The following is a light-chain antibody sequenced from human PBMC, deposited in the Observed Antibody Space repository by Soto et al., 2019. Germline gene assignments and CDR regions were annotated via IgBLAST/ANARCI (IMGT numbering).Light chain of an antibody. CDR1: QSVSPY. CDR3: QQYNNWPRAT. Sequence: EIVMTQSPAALSVSPGERATLSCRASQSVSPYLAWYQQKPGQAPRLLMFRTSSRATGFPARFSGSGSGTEFNLTISSLQSEDFGVYYCQQYNNWPRATFGGGTKVDI. J-gene: IGKJ4*01. V-gene: IGKV3-15*01. CDR2: RTS.